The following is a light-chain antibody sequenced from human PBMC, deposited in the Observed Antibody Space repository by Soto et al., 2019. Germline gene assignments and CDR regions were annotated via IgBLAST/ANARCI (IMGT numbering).Light chain of an antibody. CDR3: QQYGSSPGT. Sequence: EIVLTQSPGTLSLSPGDRATLSCRASQSIRSGYLAWYQHKPGQPPGLLIYGASSRATGIPDRFSGSGSGTDFTLTISRLEPEDFVLYYCQQYGSSPGTFGQGTKVEIK. V-gene: IGKV3-20*01. CDR2: GAS. J-gene: IGKJ1*01. CDR1: QSIRSGY.